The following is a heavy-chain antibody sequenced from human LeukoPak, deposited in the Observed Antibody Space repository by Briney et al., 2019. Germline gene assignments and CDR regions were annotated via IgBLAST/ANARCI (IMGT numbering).Heavy chain of an antibody. CDR2: ISYDGSNK. Sequence: PGGSLRLSCAASGFTFSSYGMHWVRQAPGKGLEWVAVISYDGSNKYYADSVKGRFTISRDNSKNTLYLQMNSLRAEDTAVYYCAKHSGSYYVENGMDVWGQGTTVTVSS. CDR1: GFTFSSYG. CDR3: AKHSGSYYVENGMDV. D-gene: IGHD1-26*01. V-gene: IGHV3-30*18. J-gene: IGHJ6*02.